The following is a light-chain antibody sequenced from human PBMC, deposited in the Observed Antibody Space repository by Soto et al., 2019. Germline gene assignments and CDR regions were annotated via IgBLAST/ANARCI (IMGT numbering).Light chain of an antibody. CDR1: QSVRSN. V-gene: IGKV3-20*01. Sequence: EIVMTQSPATLSVSPGERATLSCRASQSVRSNLAWYQQKPGQAPRLLIYAASSRTTGIPDRFSGSGSGTDFALTISRLEPEDFAVYYCQQYGSSSGWTFGQGTKVDI. CDR2: AAS. J-gene: IGKJ1*01. CDR3: QQYGSSSGWT.